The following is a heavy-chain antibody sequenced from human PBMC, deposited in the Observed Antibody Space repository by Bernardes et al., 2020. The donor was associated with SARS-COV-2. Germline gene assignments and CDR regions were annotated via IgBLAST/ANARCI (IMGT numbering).Heavy chain of an antibody. Sequence: ASVKVSCKVSGYTLTELSMHWVRQAPGKGLELMGGFDPEDGETIYAQKFQGRVTMTEDTSTDTAYMELSSLRSEDTAVYYCATDFAALNQYSSSYWGQGTLVTVSS. CDR3: ATDFAALNQYSSSY. D-gene: IGHD6-19*01. J-gene: IGHJ4*02. CDR2: FDPEDGET. CDR1: GYTLTELS. V-gene: IGHV1-24*01.